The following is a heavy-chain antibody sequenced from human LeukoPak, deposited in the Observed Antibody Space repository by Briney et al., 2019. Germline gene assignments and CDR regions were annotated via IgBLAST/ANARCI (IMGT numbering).Heavy chain of an antibody. V-gene: IGHV1-2*06. CDR2: INPNNGAT. CDR1: GYTFTSYY. D-gene: IGHD3-16*02. CDR3: ARAGSYRYADY. J-gene: IGHJ4*02. Sequence: GASVKVSCKASGYTFTSYYMHWVRQAPGQGLEWMGRINPNNGATNFTQKFQGRVTMTRDTSISTAYMELSSLTSDDTAVYYCARAGSYRYADYWGQGTVVTVSS.